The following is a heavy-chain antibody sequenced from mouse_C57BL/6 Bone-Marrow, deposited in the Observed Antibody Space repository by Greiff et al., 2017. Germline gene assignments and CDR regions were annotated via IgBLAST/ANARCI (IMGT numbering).Heavy chain of an antibody. J-gene: IGHJ1*03. CDR2: IYPGNSDT. CDR1: GYTFTSYW. Sequence: EVQLQQSGTVLARPGASVKMSCKTSGYTFTSYWMHWVKQRPGQGLEWIGAIYPGNSDTSYNQKFKGKAKLTAVTSASTAYMEPSSLTNEDSAVYYCTRLGDYDSYWYFDVWGTGTTVTVSS. D-gene: IGHD2-4*01. CDR3: TRLGDYDSYWYFDV. V-gene: IGHV1-5*01.